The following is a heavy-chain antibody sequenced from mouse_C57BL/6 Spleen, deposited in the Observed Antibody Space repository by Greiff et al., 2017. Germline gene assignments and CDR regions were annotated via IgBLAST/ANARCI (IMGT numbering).Heavy chain of an antibody. D-gene: IGHD1-1*01. CDR3: ARWIYYYGSRYFDV. V-gene: IGHV14-2*01. CDR2: IDPEDGET. Sequence: VQLQQSGAELVKPGAPVKLSCTASGFNIKDYYMHWLKQRTEQGLEWIGRIDPEDGETKFAPKFQGKATITADTSSNTAYLQLSSLTSEDTAVYYCARWIYYYGSRYFDVWGTGTTVTVSS. J-gene: IGHJ1*03. CDR1: GFNIKDYY.